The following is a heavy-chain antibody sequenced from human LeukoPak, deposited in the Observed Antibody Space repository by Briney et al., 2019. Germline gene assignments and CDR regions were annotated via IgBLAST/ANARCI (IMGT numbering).Heavy chain of an antibody. Sequence: PGGSLRLSCAASGFTFSSYSMNWVRQAPGKGLEWVSSISSSSSYTYYADSVKGRFTISRDNAKNSLYLQMNSLRAEDTAVYYCARVFRTGGAFDYWGQGTLVTVFS. CDR3: ARVFRTGGAFDY. CDR2: ISSSSSYT. V-gene: IGHV3-21*01. CDR1: GFTFSSYS. J-gene: IGHJ4*02. D-gene: IGHD3-16*01.